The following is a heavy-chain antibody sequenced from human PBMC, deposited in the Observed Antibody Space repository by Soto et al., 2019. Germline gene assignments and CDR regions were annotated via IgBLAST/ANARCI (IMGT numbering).Heavy chain of an antibody. CDR1: GGSVSSGSYY. V-gene: IGHV4-61*01. Sequence: QVQLQESGPGLVKPSETLSLTCTVSGGSVSSGSYYWSWIRQPPGKGLEWIGYIYYSGSTNYNPSLKGPVHLSVSPFNDPFSLKVGPVTPADPAVYFRARGLPGTAVNYWGQGTLVTVSS. CDR2: IYYSGST. J-gene: IGHJ4*02. CDR3: ARGLPGTAVNY.